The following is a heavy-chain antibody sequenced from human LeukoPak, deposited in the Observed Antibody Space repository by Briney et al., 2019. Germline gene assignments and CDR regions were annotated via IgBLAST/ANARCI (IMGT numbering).Heavy chain of an antibody. CDR3: AREGSYYGSGSYPLYYYGMDV. V-gene: IGHV4-39*07. CDR1: GVSISSDGYF. CDR2: ISYSGNT. Sequence: PSATLSLTCTVSGVSISSDGYFWDWIRQPPGKGLEWIGTISYSGNTYYNPSLKSRVTISVDTSKNQFSLKLSSVTAADTAVYYCAREGSYYGSGSYPLYYYGMDVWGQGTTVTVSS. D-gene: IGHD3-10*01. J-gene: IGHJ6*02.